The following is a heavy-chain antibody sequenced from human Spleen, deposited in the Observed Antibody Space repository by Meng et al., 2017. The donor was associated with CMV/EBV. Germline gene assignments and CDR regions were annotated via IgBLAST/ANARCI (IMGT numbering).Heavy chain of an antibody. Sequence: GESLKISCAASGFTVCSNHKRCARQTPGKGLDWVSVIYSGYNTFYVDSVKGRFTISRDNAKNSLYLQMNSLRAEDTAVYYCARDGRVAPNAFDIWGQGTMVTVSS. CDR1: GFTVCSNH. CDR2: IYSGYNT. J-gene: IGHJ3*02. D-gene: IGHD1-26*01. CDR3: ARDGRVAPNAFDI. V-gene: IGHV3-53*01.